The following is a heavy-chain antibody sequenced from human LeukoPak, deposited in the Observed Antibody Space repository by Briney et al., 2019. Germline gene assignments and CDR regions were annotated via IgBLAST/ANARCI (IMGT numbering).Heavy chain of an antibody. CDR3: ARGRRDGYNLRWYFDL. J-gene: IGHJ2*01. Sequence: SETLSLTCTVSGGSISIYYWSWIRQPPGKGLEWIGEINHSGSTNYNPSLKSRVTISVDTSKNQFSLKLSSVTAADTAVYYCARGRRDGYNLRWYFDLWGRGTLVTVSS. CDR1: GGSISIYY. V-gene: IGHV4-34*01. D-gene: IGHD5-24*01. CDR2: INHSGST.